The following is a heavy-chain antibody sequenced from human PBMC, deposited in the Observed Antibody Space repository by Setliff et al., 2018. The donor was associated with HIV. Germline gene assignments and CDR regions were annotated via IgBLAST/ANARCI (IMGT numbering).Heavy chain of an antibody. V-gene: IGHV1-3*01. CDR1: GYTFTNYA. D-gene: IGHD2-21*02. CDR2: INAGNGNT. J-gene: IGHJ6*02. CDR3: ASIDCGGDCYSYNYYAMDV. Sequence: ASVKVSCKASGYTFTNYAMHWVRQAPGQRLEWMGWINAGNGNTKYSQKFQGRVTITRDTSASTAYMELSRLRSEDTAVYYCASIDCGGDCYSYNYYAMDVWGQGTTVTVSS.